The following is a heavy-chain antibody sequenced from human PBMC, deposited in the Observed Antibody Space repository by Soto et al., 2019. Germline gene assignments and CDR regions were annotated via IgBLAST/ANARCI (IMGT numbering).Heavy chain of an antibody. CDR1: GGTFSSYT. V-gene: IGHV1-69*04. D-gene: IGHD1-7*01. CDR2: IIPILGIA. J-gene: IGHJ3*02. CDR3: ARDDNWNYYAFDI. Sequence: SVKVSCKASGGTFSSYTISWVRQAPGQGLEWMGRIIPILGIANYAQKFQGRVTITADKSTSTAYMELSSLRSEDTAVYYCARDDNWNYYAFDIWGQGTMVTVSS.